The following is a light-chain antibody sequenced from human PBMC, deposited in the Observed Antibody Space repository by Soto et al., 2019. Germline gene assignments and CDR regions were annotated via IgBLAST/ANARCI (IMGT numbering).Light chain of an antibody. CDR3: HQYNSSPWT. CDR2: KAS. J-gene: IGKJ1*01. CDR1: QSISGW. Sequence: DIQMTQSPSTVSASVGDRVTIACRASQSISGWLAWYQQKPGKAPKLLIYKASSLKSGVPSRFSGSGSGTEFTLTISSLQPDDFATYYCHQYNSSPWTCGQGTKVEV. V-gene: IGKV1-5*03.